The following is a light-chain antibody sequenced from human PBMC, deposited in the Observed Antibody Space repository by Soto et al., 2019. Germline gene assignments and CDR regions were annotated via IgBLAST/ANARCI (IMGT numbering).Light chain of an antibody. Sequence: NFMLTQPHSVSESPGKTVTISCTRSSGSISRNYVQGYQQRPGSSPTTVIYEDSQRPSGVPTRFSGSIDRSSNSASLTISGLMTEDEADYYCQSYDYSVVFGGGTKLTVL. CDR1: SGSISRNY. V-gene: IGLV6-57*01. CDR2: EDS. CDR3: QSYDYSVV. J-gene: IGLJ2*01.